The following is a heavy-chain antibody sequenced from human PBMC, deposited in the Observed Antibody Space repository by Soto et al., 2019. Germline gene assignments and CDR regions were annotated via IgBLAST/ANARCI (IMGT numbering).Heavy chain of an antibody. D-gene: IGHD4-17*01. CDR1: GGTFSNYA. J-gene: IGHJ4*02. V-gene: IGHV1-69*12. Sequence: QVRLVQSGAEVKKPESSVKVFCKASGGTFSNYAIGWVRQAPGQGLEWMGGIILPFGKANYAQKFQDRVTIAAAEPMTTSYMELRGLRAEDTAVYYCARGPDYERIFDSWGQGTLVTVSS. CDR2: IILPFGKA. CDR3: ARGPDYERIFDS.